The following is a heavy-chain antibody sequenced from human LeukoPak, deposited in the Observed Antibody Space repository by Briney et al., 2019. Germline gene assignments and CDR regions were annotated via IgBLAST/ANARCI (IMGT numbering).Heavy chain of an antibody. J-gene: IGHJ4*02. CDR1: EYTFTGYF. Sequence: ASVKVSCKASEYTFTGYFMHWVRQAPGQGLEWMGWINPNSGGTNYAQKFQGRVTMTRDTSISTVYMELSSLRSDDTAVYYCATGDDYFDYWGQGTLVTVPS. CDR2: INPNSGGT. CDR3: ATGDDYFDY. D-gene: IGHD4-17*01. V-gene: IGHV1-2*02.